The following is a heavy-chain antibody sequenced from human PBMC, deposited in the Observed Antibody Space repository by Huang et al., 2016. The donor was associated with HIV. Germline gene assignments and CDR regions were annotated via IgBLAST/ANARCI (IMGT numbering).Heavy chain of an antibody. CDR2: IQYDGTKK. Sequence: QVQLVESGGGVVQPGGSLRLSCATSGFTFSSYGMHWVRQAPGLGLGLGAFIQYDGTKKYYADSVKGRFNISRDNSKNMLHLQMNNLRVEDTAAYFCAKVTLGFDYWGQGTWVTVSS. CDR3: AKVTLGFDY. V-gene: IGHV3-30*02. CDR1: GFTFSSYG. D-gene: IGHD2-15*01. J-gene: IGHJ4*02.